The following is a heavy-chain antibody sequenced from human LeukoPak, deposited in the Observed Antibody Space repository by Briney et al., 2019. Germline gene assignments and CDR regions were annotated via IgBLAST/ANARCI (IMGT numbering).Heavy chain of an antibody. CDR3: ARGTTVTPHYYYYYMDV. CDR1: GYTFTSYA. V-gene: IGHV1-69*13. J-gene: IGHJ6*03. CDR2: IIPIFGTA. D-gene: IGHD4-17*01. Sequence: ASVKVSCKASGYTFTSYAMNWVRQAPGQGLEWMGGIIPIFGTANYAQKFQGRVTITGDESTSTAYMELSSLRSEDTAVYYCARGTTVTPHYYYYYMDVWGKGTTVTISS.